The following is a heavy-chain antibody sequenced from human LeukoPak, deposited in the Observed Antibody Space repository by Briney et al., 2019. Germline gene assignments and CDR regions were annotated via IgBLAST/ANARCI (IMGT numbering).Heavy chain of an antibody. CDR3: AREGMGSWYFDY. Sequence: SETLSLTCAVYGGSFSGYYWSWIRQPPGKGLEWIGEINHSGSTNYNPSLKSRVTISVDTSKDQFSLKLSSVTAADTAVYYCAREGMGSWYFDYWSQGTLVTVSS. CDR2: INHSGST. CDR1: GGSFSGYY. V-gene: IGHV4-34*01. J-gene: IGHJ4*02. D-gene: IGHD6-13*01.